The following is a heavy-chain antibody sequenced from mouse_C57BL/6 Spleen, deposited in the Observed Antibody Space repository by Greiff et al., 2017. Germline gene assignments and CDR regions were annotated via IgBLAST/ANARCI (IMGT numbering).Heavy chain of an antibody. Sequence: EVQGVESGGGLVQPGGSLKLSCAASGFTFSDYYMYWVRQTPEKRLEWVAYISNGGGSTYYPDTVKGRFTLPRDNAKNTLYLQLSRLKSEDTAMYYCARRGLTVVARNAMDYWGQGTSVTVSS. D-gene: IGHD1-1*01. CDR1: GFTFSDYY. CDR2: ISNGGGST. V-gene: IGHV5-12*01. J-gene: IGHJ4*01. CDR3: ARRGLTVVARNAMDY.